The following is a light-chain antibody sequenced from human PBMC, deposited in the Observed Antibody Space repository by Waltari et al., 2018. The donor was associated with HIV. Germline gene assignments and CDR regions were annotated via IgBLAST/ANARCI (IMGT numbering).Light chain of an antibody. CDR3: SSFVNGGTYV. J-gene: IGLJ1*01. CDR1: NNDIGSHDY. V-gene: IGLV2-23*02. Sequence: QSALTQPASVSGSPGQSVTIFCTGTNNDIGSHDYVSWYRVVPDKAPKLLIFDVNRRPSDISHRFSWSKSGYTASLMIFGLQPEDEADYFCSSFVNGGTYVFGSGTKV. CDR2: DVN.